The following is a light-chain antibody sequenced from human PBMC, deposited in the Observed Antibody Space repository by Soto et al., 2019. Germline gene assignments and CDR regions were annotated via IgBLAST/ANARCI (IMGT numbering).Light chain of an antibody. Sequence: EIVLTQSPDTLSLSPGERATLSCRASETVSSGYLAWYQQKPGQAPRLLIYGASNRAIGIPDRFSGGWSGTDFTLTISRLEPEDFAVYYCQQYCNSPLYSFGEGTRLEIK. V-gene: IGKV3-20*01. J-gene: IGKJ2*03. CDR2: GAS. CDR3: QQYCNSPLYS. CDR1: ETVSSGY.